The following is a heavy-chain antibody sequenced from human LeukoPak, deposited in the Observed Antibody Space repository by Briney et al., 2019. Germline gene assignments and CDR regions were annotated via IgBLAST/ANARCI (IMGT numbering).Heavy chain of an antibody. D-gene: IGHD3-22*01. CDR1: GFSLSTSGVG. V-gene: IGHV2-5*02. Sequence: SGPTLVKPXQTLTLTCTFSGFSLSTSGVGVGWIRQPPGKALEWLALIYWDDDKRYSPSLKSRLTITKDTSKNQVVLTMTNMDPVDTATYYCAHWDAMIVKNYFDYWGQGTLVTVSS. CDR2: IYWDDDK. J-gene: IGHJ4*02. CDR3: AHWDAMIVKNYFDY.